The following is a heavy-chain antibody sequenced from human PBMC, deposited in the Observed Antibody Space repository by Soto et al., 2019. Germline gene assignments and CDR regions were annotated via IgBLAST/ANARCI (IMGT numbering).Heavy chain of an antibody. Sequence: PGGSLRLSCAASGFTFDDYAMHWVRQAPGKGLEWVSGISWNSGSIGYADSVKGRFTISRDNAKNSLYLQMNSLRAEDTALYYCAKDHSSSFNWFDPWGQGTLVTVSS. V-gene: IGHV3-9*01. CDR1: GFTFDDYA. CDR2: ISWNSGSI. D-gene: IGHD6-6*01. CDR3: AKDHSSSFNWFDP. J-gene: IGHJ5*02.